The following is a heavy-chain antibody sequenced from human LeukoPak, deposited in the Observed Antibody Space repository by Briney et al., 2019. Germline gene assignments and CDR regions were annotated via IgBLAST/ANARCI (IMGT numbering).Heavy chain of an antibody. V-gene: IGHV3-15*01. CDR1: GFTFSNAW. CDR2: IKSKTDGGTT. Sequence: PGGSLRLSCAASGFTFSNAWMSWVRQAPGKGLEWVGRIKSKTDGGTTDYAAPVKGRFTISRDDSKNTLYLQMNSLKTEDTAVYYCTTANYDSSGYYYYYYMDVWGKGTTVTISS. D-gene: IGHD3-22*01. CDR3: TTANYDSSGYYYYYYMDV. J-gene: IGHJ6*03.